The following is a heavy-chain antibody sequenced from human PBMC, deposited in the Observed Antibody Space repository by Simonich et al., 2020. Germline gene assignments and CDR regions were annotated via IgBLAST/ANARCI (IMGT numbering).Heavy chain of an antibody. CDR2: IYASWRT. V-gene: IGHV4-39*01. CDR1: GGSISSSSYY. J-gene: IGHJ4*02. CDR3: ARWAYSSSYFDY. D-gene: IGHD6-6*01. Sequence: QLQLQESGPGLVKPSETLSLTCTVSGGSISSSSYYWGWIRQPPGRGLEWIGSIYASWRTYYNPHLKSRVTISVDTSKNQFSLKLSSVTAADTAVYYCARWAYSSSYFDYWGQGTLVTVSS.